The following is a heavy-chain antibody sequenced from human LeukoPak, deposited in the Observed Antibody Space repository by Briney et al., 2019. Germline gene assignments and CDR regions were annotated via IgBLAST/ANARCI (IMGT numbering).Heavy chain of an antibody. V-gene: IGHV4-31*03. CDR3: ARTHCGGGSCDKFDP. Sequence: SETLSLTCTVSGGSISSGGYYWSWIRQHPGKGLEWIGYIYYSGSTYYNPSLKSRVTISVDTSKNQFSLNLSSVTAADTAVYYCARTHCGGGSCDKFDPWGQGILVTVSS. D-gene: IGHD2-15*01. J-gene: IGHJ5*02. CDR1: GGSISSGGYY. CDR2: IYYSGST.